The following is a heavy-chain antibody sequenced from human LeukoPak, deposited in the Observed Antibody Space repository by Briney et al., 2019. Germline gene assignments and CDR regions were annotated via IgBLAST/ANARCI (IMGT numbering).Heavy chain of an antibody. CDR2: INPSGGST. V-gene: IGHV1-46*01. CDR1: GYTFTSYY. D-gene: IGHD3-10*01. Sequence: ASVKVSCKASGYTFTSYYMHWVRQAPGQGLEWMGIINPSGGSTSYAQKFQGRVTMTRDTSTSTVYMELSSLRSEDTAVYYCARGGSRGNNYYYYMDVWGKGTTVTVSS. CDR3: ARGGSRGNNYYYYMDV. J-gene: IGHJ6*03.